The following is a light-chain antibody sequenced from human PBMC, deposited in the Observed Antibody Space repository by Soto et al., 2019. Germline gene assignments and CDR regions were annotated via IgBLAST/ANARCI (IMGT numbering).Light chain of an antibody. CDR3: QQVKSYPRT. CDR1: QGIAGS. V-gene: IGKV1-9*01. CDR2: AES. J-gene: IGKJ4*01. Sequence: DIQMTQSPSSLSAYEGDRDTITCRASQGIAGSLAWYQQKPGKPPKLLIYAESTLQSGVPSRFSGSGSGTRGTLTISSLQPEDFATYYCQQVKSYPRTFGGGTKVDIK.